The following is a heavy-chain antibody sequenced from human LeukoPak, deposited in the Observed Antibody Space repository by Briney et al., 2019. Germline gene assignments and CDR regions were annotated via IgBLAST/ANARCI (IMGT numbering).Heavy chain of an antibody. J-gene: IGHJ3*02. D-gene: IGHD3-22*01. V-gene: IGHV4-4*02. Sequence: PSETLSLTCAVYGASISSSNCWSWVRQPPGKGLEWIWEIYDSGSTNYNPSLKSRLTISVDKSKNQFSLKLSSVTAADTAVYYCAREYPRGTMIVVVPDAFDIWGQGKMVTVSS. CDR1: GASISSSNC. CDR2: IYDSGST. CDR3: AREYPRGTMIVVVPDAFDI.